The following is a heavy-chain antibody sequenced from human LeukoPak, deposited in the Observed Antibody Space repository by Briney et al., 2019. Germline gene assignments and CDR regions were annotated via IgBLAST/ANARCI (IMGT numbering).Heavy chain of an antibody. V-gene: IGHV3-15*01. CDR3: TTADSSGRFLIDY. CDR2: IKSKTDGGTA. J-gene: IGHJ4*02. CDR1: GFTFSTYA. Sequence: GGSLRLSCAATGFTFSTYAMSWVRQAPGKGLEWVGRIKSKTDGGTADYAAPVKGRFTISRDDSKNTLYLQMNSLKTEDTAVYYCTTADSSGRFLIDYWGQGTLVTVSS. D-gene: IGHD3-22*01.